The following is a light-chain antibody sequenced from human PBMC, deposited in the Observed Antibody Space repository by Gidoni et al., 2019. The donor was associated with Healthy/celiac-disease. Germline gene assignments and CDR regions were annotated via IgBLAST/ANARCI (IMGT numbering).Light chain of an antibody. CDR1: SSDVGGYNY. CDR2: EVS. CDR3: SSYTSSSTLRV. Sequence: QSALTQPASGSGSPGQSMPISCTGTSSDVGGYNYVSWYQQHPGKAPNLMIYEVSNRPSGVSNRFSGSKSGNTASLTISGLQAEDEADYYGSSYTSSSTLRVFGGGTKLTVL. J-gene: IGLJ2*01. V-gene: IGLV2-14*01.